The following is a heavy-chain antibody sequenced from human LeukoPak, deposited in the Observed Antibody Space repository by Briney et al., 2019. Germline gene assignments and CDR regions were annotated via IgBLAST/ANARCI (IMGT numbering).Heavy chain of an antibody. CDR1: GYTFTSYY. J-gene: IGHJ4*02. V-gene: IGHV1-46*01. D-gene: IGHD3-10*01. CDR3: AKDLFGESDNWSPANC. Sequence: ASVKVSCKASGYTFTSYYMHWVRQAPGQGLEWMGIINPSGGSTSYAQKFQGRVTMTRDTSTSTVYMELSSLRTEDTAVYYCAKDLFGESDNWSPANCWGQGTLVTVSS. CDR2: INPSGGST.